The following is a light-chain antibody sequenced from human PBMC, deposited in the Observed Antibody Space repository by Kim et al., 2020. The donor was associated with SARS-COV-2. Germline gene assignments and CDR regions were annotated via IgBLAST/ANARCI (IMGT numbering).Light chain of an antibody. Sequence: QLVLTQPPSVSGTPGQRVTISCSGSTSNVGTNSVNWYQQVPGTAPKLLIFNNYERPSGVPDRFYGSRSGTSASLAISGLQSDDEADYYCAVWDDSLHGVVFGGGTKLTVL. J-gene: IGLJ2*01. CDR3: AVWDDSLHGVV. CDR1: TSNVGTNS. CDR2: NNY. V-gene: IGLV1-44*01.